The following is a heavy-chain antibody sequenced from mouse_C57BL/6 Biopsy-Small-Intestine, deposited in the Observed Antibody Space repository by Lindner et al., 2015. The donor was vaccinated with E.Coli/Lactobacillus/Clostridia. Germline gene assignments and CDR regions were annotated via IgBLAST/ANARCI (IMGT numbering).Heavy chain of an antibody. V-gene: IGHV5-17*01. CDR2: ISGSSSTI. Sequence: VQLQDSGGGLVKPGGSLKLSCTASGFTFGDHGMHWVRQAPEKGLEWVAFISGSSSTIFYADVLKGRFTISRDNAKNTLFLQMTSLRSEDTAIYYCARNYYGSGYDYWGQGTTLTVSS. CDR3: ARNYYGSGYDY. J-gene: IGHJ2*01. CDR1: GFTFGDHG. D-gene: IGHD1-1*01.